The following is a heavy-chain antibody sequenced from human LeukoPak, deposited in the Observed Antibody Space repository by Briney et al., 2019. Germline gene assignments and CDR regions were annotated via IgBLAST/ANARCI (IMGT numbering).Heavy chain of an antibody. V-gene: IGHV4-59*08. CDR1: GGSISSYY. CDR2: IYYSGST. D-gene: IGHD6-13*01. Sequence: PSETLSLTCTVSGGSISSYYWSWIRQPPGKGLEWIGYIYYSGSTNYNPSLKSRVTISVDTSKNQLSLKLSSVTAADTAVYYRARQQLVRGFDYWGQGTLVTVSS. J-gene: IGHJ4*02. CDR3: ARQQLVRGFDY.